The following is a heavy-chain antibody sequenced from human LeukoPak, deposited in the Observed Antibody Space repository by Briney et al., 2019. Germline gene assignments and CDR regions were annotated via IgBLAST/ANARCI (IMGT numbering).Heavy chain of an antibody. CDR2: LYSSGDT. D-gene: IGHD4-17*01. V-gene: IGHV3-66*01. J-gene: IGHJ4*02. Sequence: GGSLRLSCAVSGLTFTNNYWHWVRQRPGKGPEWISLLYSSGDTQYADSVKGRFTFSRDNSKNTLYLQMNSLRAEDTAVYYCTYGDYPLTFWGQGTLVSVSS. CDR1: GLTFTNNY. CDR3: TYGDYPLTF.